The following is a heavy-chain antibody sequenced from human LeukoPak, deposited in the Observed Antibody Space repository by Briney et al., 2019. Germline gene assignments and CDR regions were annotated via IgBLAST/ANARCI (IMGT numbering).Heavy chain of an antibody. V-gene: IGHV1-2*02. CDR1: GYSFTGYH. J-gene: IGHJ3*01. Sequence: GASVKVSCKAFGYSFTGYHLHWVRQAPRQGLEWMGWVNPKTGGTNYARKFQGRVTMTRDTSINTVNMELSRLTSDATAVYYCAREFSSKLEWLAYVTGDDAFDVWGQGTMITVS. CDR3: AREFSSKLEWLAYVTGDDAFDV. CDR2: VNPKTGGT. D-gene: IGHD3-3*01.